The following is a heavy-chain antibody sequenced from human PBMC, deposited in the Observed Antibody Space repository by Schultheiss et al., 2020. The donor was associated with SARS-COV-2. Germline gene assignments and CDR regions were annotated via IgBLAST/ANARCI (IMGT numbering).Heavy chain of an antibody. CDR2: ISSSSSTI. J-gene: IGHJ6*02. D-gene: IGHD3-16*01. CDR1: GFTFSSYS. V-gene: IGHV3-48*02. CDR3: TTDSVGITVPRGYYYYYYGMDV. Sequence: GGSLRLSCAASGFTFSSYSMNWVRQAPGKGLEWVSYISSSSSTIYYADSVKGRFTISRDNAKNSLYLQMNSLRDEDTAVYYCTTDSVGITVPRGYYYYYYGMDVWGQGTTVTVSS.